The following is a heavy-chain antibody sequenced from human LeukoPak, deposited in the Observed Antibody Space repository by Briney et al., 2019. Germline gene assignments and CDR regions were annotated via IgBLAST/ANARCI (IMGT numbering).Heavy chain of an antibody. D-gene: IGHD5-18*01. Sequence: GASVKVSCKASGYTFTDYFMHWVRQAPGQGLEWMGWINPNSGGTHYAQKFQGRVTMTGDTSISTAYMELSRLRSDDTAVYYCARDPGYSSPRGDYWGQGTLVTVSS. J-gene: IGHJ4*02. CDR1: GYTFTDYF. V-gene: IGHV1-2*02. CDR3: ARDPGYSSPRGDY. CDR2: INPNSGGT.